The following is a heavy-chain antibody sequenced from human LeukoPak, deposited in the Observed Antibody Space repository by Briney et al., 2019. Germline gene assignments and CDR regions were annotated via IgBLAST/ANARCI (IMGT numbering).Heavy chain of an antibody. CDR3: ARDIVDICGLDY. V-gene: IGHV3-21*01. CDR1: GLTFSSYR. D-gene: IGHD3-16*02. Sequence: PGGSLGPPCAASGLTFSSYRLNWVRQAPGKGLEWVSSISSGSSYIYYADSVKGRFTISRDNAKNSLYLQMNSLRADDTAVYYCARDIVDICGLDYWGPGNPGH. J-gene: IGHJ4*01. CDR2: ISSGSSYI.